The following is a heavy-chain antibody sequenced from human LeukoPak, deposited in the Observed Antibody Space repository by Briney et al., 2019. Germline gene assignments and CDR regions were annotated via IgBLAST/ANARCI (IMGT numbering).Heavy chain of an antibody. V-gene: IGHV1-2*02. CDR1: GYTFTGYY. Sequence: ASVKVSCKASGYTFTGYYMHWVRQAPGQGLEWMGWINPNSGGTNYAQKFQGRATMTRDTSISTAYMELSRLRSDDTAVYYCARTPRTVTTRVFDYWGQGTLVTVSS. CDR2: INPNSGGT. D-gene: IGHD4-17*01. J-gene: IGHJ4*02. CDR3: ARTPRTVTTRVFDY.